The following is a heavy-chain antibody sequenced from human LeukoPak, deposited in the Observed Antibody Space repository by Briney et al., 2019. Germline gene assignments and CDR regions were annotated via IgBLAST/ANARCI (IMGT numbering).Heavy chain of an antibody. CDR1: GFIFSDSA. V-gene: IGHV3-73*01. J-gene: IGHJ4*02. CDR2: IRSKANNYAT. CDR3: TRPCAGDCTDNY. D-gene: IGHD2-21*02. Sequence: GGSLRLSCAASGFIFSDSAMHWVRQASGKGLEWVGRIRSKANNYATTHAASVKGRFTISRDDSKNTAYLQMNSLKIEDTAVYYCTRPCAGDCTDNYWGQGTLVTVSS.